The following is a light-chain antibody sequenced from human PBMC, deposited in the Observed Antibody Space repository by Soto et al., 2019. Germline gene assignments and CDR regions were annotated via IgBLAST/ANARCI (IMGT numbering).Light chain of an antibody. CDR1: SSDVGSYNY. V-gene: IGLV2-14*01. Sequence: QSALTQPASVSGSPGQSITISCTGTSSDVGSYNYVSWYQQHPGKAPNLMIYEVSHRPSGVSNRFSGSKSGNTASLTISGLQADDEADYYCSSYTTTSTYVFGTGTKLT. J-gene: IGLJ1*01. CDR3: SSYTTTSTYV. CDR2: EVS.